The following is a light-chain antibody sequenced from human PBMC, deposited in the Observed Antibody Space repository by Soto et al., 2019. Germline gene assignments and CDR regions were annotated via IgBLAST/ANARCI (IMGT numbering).Light chain of an antibody. CDR3: CSNAGSHV. CDR2: DVS. Sequence: QSALTQPRSVSGSPGQSVTISCTGTSSDVGGYNYVSWYQQHPGKVPKLMIYDVSKRPSGVPDRSSGSKSGNTASLTISGLQAEDEADYYCCSNAGSHVFGTGTKLTVL. J-gene: IGLJ1*01. CDR1: SSDVGGYNY. V-gene: IGLV2-11*01.